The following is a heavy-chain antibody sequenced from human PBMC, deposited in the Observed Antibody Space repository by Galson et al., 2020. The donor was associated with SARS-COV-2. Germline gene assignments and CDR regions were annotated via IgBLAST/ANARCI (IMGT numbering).Heavy chain of an antibody. V-gene: IGHV3-30*03. CDR3: ASERGGGVTTVTSAGFDY. CDR1: GFTFSSYG. J-gene: IGHJ4*02. Sequence: GESLKISCAASGFTFSSYGMHWVRQAPGKGLEWVAVISYDGSNKYYADSVKGRFTISRDNSKNTLYLQMNSLRAEDTAVYYCASERGGGVTTVTSAGFDYWGQGTLVTVSS. CDR2: ISYDGSNK. D-gene: IGHD4-17*01.